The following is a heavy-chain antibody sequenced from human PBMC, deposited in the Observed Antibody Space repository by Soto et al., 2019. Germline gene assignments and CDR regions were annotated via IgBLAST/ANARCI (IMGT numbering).Heavy chain of an antibody. J-gene: IGHJ4*02. D-gene: IGHD2-2*01. Sequence: GGSLRLSCAASGFTFSSYWMSWVRQAPGKGLEWVANIKQDGSEKYYVDSVKGRFTISRDNAKNSLYLQMNSLRAEDTAGYDCERGGGYCSSTSCYFDYWGQGTLVTVSS. CDR1: GFTFSSYW. CDR2: IKQDGSEK. V-gene: IGHV3-7*01. CDR3: ERGGGYCSSTSCYFDY.